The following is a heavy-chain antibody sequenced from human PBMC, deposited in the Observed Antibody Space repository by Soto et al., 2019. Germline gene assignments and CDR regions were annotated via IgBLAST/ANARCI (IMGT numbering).Heavy chain of an antibody. V-gene: IGHV3-7*03. D-gene: IGHD2-2*01. J-gene: IGHJ6*02. CDR3: AREVYCSRTSPYPAPPHSHYYYGMDV. CDR1: GFTFSSYW. CDR2: IKQDGSEK. Sequence: GGSLRLSCAASGFTFSSYWMSWVRQAPGKGLEWVANIKQDGSEKYYVDSVKGRFTISRDNAKKSLYLQMNRLRAEDTSVYPCAREVYCSRTSPYPAPPHSHYYYGMDVWGPETTL.